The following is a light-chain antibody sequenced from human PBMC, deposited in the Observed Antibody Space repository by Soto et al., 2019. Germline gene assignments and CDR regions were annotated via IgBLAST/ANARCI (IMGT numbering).Light chain of an antibody. CDR3: QQYGTSPLT. CDR2: GAS. CDR1: QSISSNY. V-gene: IGKV3-20*01. Sequence: EIVLTQSPGTLSLSPGERATLSCRASQSISSNYLAWYQQRPGQAPRLLIYGASNRATGIPDRFSGSGSGTDFTLTISRLEPEDSAVYCCQQYGTSPLTFGGGTKVEIK. J-gene: IGKJ4*01.